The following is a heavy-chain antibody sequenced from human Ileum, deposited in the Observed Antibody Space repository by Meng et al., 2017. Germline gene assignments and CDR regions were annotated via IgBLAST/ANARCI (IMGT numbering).Heavy chain of an antibody. V-gene: IGHV4-4*02. Sequence: QGPLRASRLGLVSPAGTMSLTCAFSSGSISSNTYWSWVRQPPGKGLEWIGQISHSGSAYYNPSLKSRVTMSVDKSKSQFSLMLTSVTAADTAIYYCARHGGYSQDFWGQGTLVTVSS. CDR1: SGSISSNTY. D-gene: IGHD4-23*01. CDR3: ARHGGYSQDF. J-gene: IGHJ4*02. CDR2: ISHSGSA.